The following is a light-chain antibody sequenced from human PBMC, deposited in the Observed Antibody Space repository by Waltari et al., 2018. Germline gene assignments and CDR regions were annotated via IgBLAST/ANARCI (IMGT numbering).Light chain of an antibody. V-gene: IGLV2-14*03. CDR2: DVN. Sequence: QSALTQPASVSGSPGQSITISCTGTSSDIGGYDYVSWYQQHPGTAPKLIIYDVNKRPSGVSNRVSGSKSGNTASLTISGLQTDDEADYYCSSYTSSNTFLFGTGTKVTVL. CDR1: SSDIGGYDY. J-gene: IGLJ1*01. CDR3: SSYTSSNTFL.